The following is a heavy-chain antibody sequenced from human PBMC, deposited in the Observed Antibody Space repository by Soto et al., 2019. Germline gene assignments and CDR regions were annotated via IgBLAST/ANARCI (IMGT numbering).Heavy chain of an antibody. V-gene: IGHV1-69*01. Sequence: QVQLVQSGAEVKKPGSSVKVSCKVSGGTFSSYAIGWVRQAPGQGLEWMGGIIPITGTVNYAQKFQGRVTITADESTTTVYMELSSLRSEDTAGYYCAREYSSSAKDLYFDVWGRGTLVTVSS. CDR3: AREYSSSAKDLYFDV. CDR2: IIPITGTV. CDR1: GGTFSSYA. J-gene: IGHJ2*01. D-gene: IGHD6-6*01.